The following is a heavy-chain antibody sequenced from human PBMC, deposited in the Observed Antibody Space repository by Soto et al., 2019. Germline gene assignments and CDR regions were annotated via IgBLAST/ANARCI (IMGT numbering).Heavy chain of an antibody. J-gene: IGHJ1*01. CDR2: ISSSGAST. D-gene: IGHD2-15*01. CDR3: AARECSGGTCQHFEH. V-gene: IGHV3-64*07. CDR1: GFSFSNYG. Sequence: EVQLVESGGGLVQPGGSLRLSCVASGFSFSNYGMHWVRQAPGKELEYVSAISSSGASTYYADSVKGRFTISRDNSKNTLFLQMGSLRPDDMAVYYCAARECSGGTCQHFEHWGQGTLVTVSS.